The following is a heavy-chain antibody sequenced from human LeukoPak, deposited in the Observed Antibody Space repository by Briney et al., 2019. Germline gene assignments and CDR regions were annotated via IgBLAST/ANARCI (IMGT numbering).Heavy chain of an antibody. J-gene: IGHJ4*02. CDR2: INPNSGGT. D-gene: IGHD2-15*01. CDR3: ARTPEGGDY. V-gene: IGHV1-2*02. CDR1: GYTFTSYD. Sequence: ASVKVSCKASGYTFTSYDINWVRQATGQGLEWMGWINPNSGGTNYAQKFQGRVTMTRDTSISTAYMELSRLRSDDTAVYYCARTPEGGDYWGQGTLVTVSS.